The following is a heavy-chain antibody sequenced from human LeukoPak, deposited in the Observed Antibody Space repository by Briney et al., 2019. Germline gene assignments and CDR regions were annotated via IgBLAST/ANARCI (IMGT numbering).Heavy chain of an antibody. D-gene: IGHD1-1*01. CDR1: GSSITSDYF. CDR2: IYYSWGM. CDR3: ARNVTAGFFDY. V-gene: IGHV4-38-2*01. J-gene: IGHJ4*02. Sequence: SETLSLTCAVSGSSITSDYFWGWIRQPPGKGLEWIATIYYSWGMYFNPSLKSRVTVSLDASKNQFSMKMTSLTAADTAIYYCARNVTAGFFDYWGQGIMVTVSS.